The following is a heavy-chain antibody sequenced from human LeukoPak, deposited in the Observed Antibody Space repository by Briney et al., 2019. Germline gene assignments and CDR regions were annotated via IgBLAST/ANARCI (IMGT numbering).Heavy chain of an antibody. CDR3: ARQRRGPRYYLRFDY. CDR1: GGSFSGYY. Sequence: SETLSLTCAVYGGSFSGYYWSWIRQPPGKGLEWIGEINHSGSTNYNPSLKSRVTISVDTSKNQFSLKLSSVTAADTAVYYCARQRRGPRYYLRFDYWGQGTLVTVSS. J-gene: IGHJ4*02. CDR2: INHSGST. D-gene: IGHD3-22*01. V-gene: IGHV4-34*01.